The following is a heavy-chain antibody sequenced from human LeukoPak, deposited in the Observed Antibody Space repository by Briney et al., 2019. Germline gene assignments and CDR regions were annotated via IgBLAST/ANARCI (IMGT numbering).Heavy chain of an antibody. J-gene: IGHJ5*02. D-gene: IGHD3-3*01. CDR3: ARGAKYDFWSGYLATNWFDP. CDR1: GGSFSGYY. CDR2: IYCSGST. V-gene: IGHV4-59*01. Sequence: SRTLSLTCAVYGGSFSGYYWSWIRQPPGKGLEWIGYIYCSGSTNYNPSLKSRVTISVDTSKNQFSLKLSSVTAADTAVYYCARGAKYDFWSGYLATNWFDPWGQRTLVTVSS.